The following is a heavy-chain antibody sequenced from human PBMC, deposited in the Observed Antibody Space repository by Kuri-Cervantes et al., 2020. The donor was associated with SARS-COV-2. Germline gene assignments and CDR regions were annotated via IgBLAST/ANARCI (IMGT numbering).Heavy chain of an antibody. J-gene: IGHJ4*02. Sequence: GESLKISCAASGFIFNNYAMHWVRQTPGEGLEWVAITSYDGTSKYYADSVKGRFTISRDNSKNTLYLQMNNLRGDDTAVYFCARGRVGVQDFWGQGTLVTVSS. CDR3: ARGRVGVQDF. CDR1: GFIFNNYA. V-gene: IGHV3-30-3*01. CDR2: TSYDGTSK. D-gene: IGHD2-21*01.